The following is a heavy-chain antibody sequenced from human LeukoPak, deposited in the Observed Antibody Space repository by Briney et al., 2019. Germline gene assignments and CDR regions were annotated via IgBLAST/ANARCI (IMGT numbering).Heavy chain of an antibody. V-gene: IGHV1-24*01. CDR1: GYTLTELS. Sequence: ASVKVSCKVSGYTLTELSMHWVRQAPGKGLEWMGGFDPEDGETIYAQKFQGRVTMTEDTSTDTAYMELSSLRSEDTAVYYCARGTEGGSSSWLDFDYWGQGTLVTVSS. CDR3: ARGTEGGSSSWLDFDY. J-gene: IGHJ4*02. D-gene: IGHD6-13*01. CDR2: FDPEDGET.